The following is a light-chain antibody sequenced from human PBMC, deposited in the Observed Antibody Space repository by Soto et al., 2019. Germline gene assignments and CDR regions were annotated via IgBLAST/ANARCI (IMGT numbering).Light chain of an antibody. V-gene: IGLV2-14*01. CDR1: SSDVGGYNY. CDR3: RSYTSSSTHV. CDR2: DVS. J-gene: IGLJ1*01. Sequence: QSALTQPASVSGSPGQSITISCTGTSSDVGGYNYVSWYQQHPGKAPKLMIYDVSNRPSGVSNRFSGSKSGNTASLTISGLQAEDEADYYCRSYTSSSTHVFGTGPKLPVL.